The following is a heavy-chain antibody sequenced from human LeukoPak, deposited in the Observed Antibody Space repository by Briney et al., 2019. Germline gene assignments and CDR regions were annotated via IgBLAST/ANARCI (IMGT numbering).Heavy chain of an antibody. Sequence: GASVKVSCKASGYTFTSYYMHWVRQAPGQGLEWMGIINPSGGSTSYAQKFQGRVTMTRDTSTSTVYMELSSLRSEDTAVYYCARGNIVVVPAAIWLDPWGQGTLVTVSS. J-gene: IGHJ5*02. CDR3: ARGNIVVVPAAIWLDP. CDR1: GYTFTSYY. CDR2: INPSGGST. V-gene: IGHV1-46*01. D-gene: IGHD2-2*01.